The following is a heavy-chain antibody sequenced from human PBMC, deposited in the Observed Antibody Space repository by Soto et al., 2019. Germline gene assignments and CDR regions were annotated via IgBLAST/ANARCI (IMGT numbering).Heavy chain of an antibody. D-gene: IGHD2-8*01. CDR1: GYSFTDYH. V-gene: IGHV1-2*04. CDR2: INPKSGGT. CDR3: ARGDSTDCSNGVCSFFYNHDMDV. J-gene: IGHJ6*02. Sequence: ASVNVSFKASGYSFTDYHIHWVRQAPGQGLEWLGRINPKSGGTSTAQKLQGWVTMTTXXXXXXAXMXLXXXTSDXTAIYYCARGDSTDCSNGVCSFFYNHDMDVWG.